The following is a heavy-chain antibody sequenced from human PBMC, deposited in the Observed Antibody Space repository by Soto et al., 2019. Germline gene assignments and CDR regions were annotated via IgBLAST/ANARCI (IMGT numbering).Heavy chain of an antibody. V-gene: IGHV1-18*04. CDR2: ISTYNGNT. CDR3: AREGAHSTGWYDYFDQ. Sequence: QVQLVQSGGEVKKPGASVNISCKATGYTFISYSITWVRQGPGQGLEWMGWISTYNGNTKYAQSLQGRVTLTRDTSTNTAFMEIRGLRSDDTAIYYCAREGAHSTGWYDYFDQWGQGTLVAVSS. J-gene: IGHJ4*02. CDR1: GYTFISYS. D-gene: IGHD6-13*01.